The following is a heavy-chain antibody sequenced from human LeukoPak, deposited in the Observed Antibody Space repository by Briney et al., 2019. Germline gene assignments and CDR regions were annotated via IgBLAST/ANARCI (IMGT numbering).Heavy chain of an antibody. Sequence: ASVKVSCKVSGYTLTELSMHWVRQAPGKGLEWMGGFDPEDGETIYAQKFQGRVTMTEDTSTDTAYMELSSLRSEDTAVYYCATARPDTAMVADIVATGFDYWGQGTLVTVSS. J-gene: IGHJ4*02. D-gene: IGHD5-18*01. CDR2: FDPEDGET. V-gene: IGHV1-24*01. CDR1: GYTLTELS. CDR3: ATARPDTAMVADIVATGFDY.